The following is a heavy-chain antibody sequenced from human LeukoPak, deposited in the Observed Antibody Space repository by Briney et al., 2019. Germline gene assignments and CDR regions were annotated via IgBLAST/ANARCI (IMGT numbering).Heavy chain of an antibody. CDR3: ARTYYYGSGSYSEYYFDY. Sequence: ASGRLSCKAAGYTFTSYYMHWVRQAPGQGLGGRGVIKPCGGSTRYAHKSEDGVTMTSNTSTNTVYMELSSMRSEDTAVYYCARTYYYGSGSYSEYYFDYWGQGTLVIVSS. CDR2: IKPCGGST. CDR1: GYTFTSYY. V-gene: IGHV1-46*01. J-gene: IGHJ4*02. D-gene: IGHD3-10*01.